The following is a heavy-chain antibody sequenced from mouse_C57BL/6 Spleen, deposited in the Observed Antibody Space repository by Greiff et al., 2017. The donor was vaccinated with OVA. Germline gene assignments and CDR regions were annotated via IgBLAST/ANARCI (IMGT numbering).Heavy chain of an antibody. V-gene: IGHV5-4*01. CDR1: GFTFSSYA. J-gene: IGHJ2*01. D-gene: IGHD2-2*01. CDR3: ARDGYYFDY. CDR2: ISDGGSYT. Sequence: EVQGVESGGGLVKPGGSLKLSCAASGFTFSSYAMSWVRQTPEKRLEWVATISDGGSYTYYPDNVKGRFTISRDKAKNNLYLQMSHLKSEDTAMYYCARDGYYFDYWGQGTTLTVSS.